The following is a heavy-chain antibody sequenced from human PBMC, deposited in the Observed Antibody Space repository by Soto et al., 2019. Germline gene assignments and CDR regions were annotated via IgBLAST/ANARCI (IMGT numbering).Heavy chain of an antibody. V-gene: IGHV4-4*02. CDR2: IYHSGST. J-gene: IGHJ4*02. Sequence: PSETLSLTCTVPGGSISRSHWWNWVRQPPGKGLEWIGEIYHSGSTNYNPSLKSRVTISVDKSKNQFSLKLNSVTAADTAMYYCARGYYGSGRSDYWGQGTLVTVSS. CDR3: ARGYYGSGRSDY. D-gene: IGHD3-10*01. CDR1: GGSISRSHW.